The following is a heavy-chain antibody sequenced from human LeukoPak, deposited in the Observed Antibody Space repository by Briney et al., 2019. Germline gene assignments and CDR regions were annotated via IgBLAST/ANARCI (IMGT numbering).Heavy chain of an antibody. CDR1: GFTFSSYA. CDR3: AKDVVRSVAVTGFYY. D-gene: IGHD6-19*01. CDR2: ISGSGGST. V-gene: IGHV3-23*01. J-gene: IGHJ4*02. Sequence: GGSLRLSCAASGFTFSSYAMSWVRQAPGKGLEWVSAISGSGGSTYYADYVKGRFTISRDNSKNTLYLQMNSLRAEDTAVYYCAKDVVRSVAVTGFYYWGEGTLVTVSS.